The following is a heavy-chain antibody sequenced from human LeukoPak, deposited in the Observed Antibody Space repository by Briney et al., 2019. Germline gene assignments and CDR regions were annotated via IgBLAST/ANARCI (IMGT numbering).Heavy chain of an antibody. V-gene: IGHV5-51*01. CDR2: IYPGDSAT. Sequence: GESLKISCKGSGYNFSSYWIGWVRQMPGKGLEWMGIIYPGDSATRYSPSFQGQVTISADKSISTAYLQWSSLKASDSAMYYCARHLLPSKTTVTSFDYWGQGTLVTVSS. CDR1: GYNFSSYW. D-gene: IGHD4-17*01. CDR3: ARHLLPSKTTVTSFDY. J-gene: IGHJ4*02.